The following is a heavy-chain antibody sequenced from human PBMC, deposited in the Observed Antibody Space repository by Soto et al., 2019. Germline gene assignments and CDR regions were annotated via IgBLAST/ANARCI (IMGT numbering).Heavy chain of an antibody. CDR3: ARRKRDSSRWFRSNRFDP. V-gene: IGHV1-18*01. CDR2: ISAYNGNT. J-gene: IGHJ5*02. Sequence: QGQLVQSGAEVKKPGDSVKVSCKASGYTFTSYGSSWVRQAPGQGLEWMGWISAYNGNTNYAQKLKGRVTITTDTSPVTAYMDLRSVGSDDCAVYYCARRKRDSSRWFRSNRFDPWGQGTLVTVSS. D-gene: IGHD6-19*01. CDR1: GYTFTSYG.